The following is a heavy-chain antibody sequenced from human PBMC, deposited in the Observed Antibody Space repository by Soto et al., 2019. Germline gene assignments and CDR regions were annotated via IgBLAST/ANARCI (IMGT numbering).Heavy chain of an antibody. D-gene: IGHD2-15*01. CDR3: VRSGGTYPDH. V-gene: IGHV4-38-2*01. J-gene: IGHJ4*02. CDR2: IYHSGST. CDR1: GYYISSGYY. Sequence: ASETLSLTCAVSGYYISSGYYWAWIRQPPGKGLEWIGNIYHSGSTYYNPSLNSRVTMSVDTSKNQFSLSLRSATAADTAIYYCVRSGGTYPDHWGQGALVTVSS.